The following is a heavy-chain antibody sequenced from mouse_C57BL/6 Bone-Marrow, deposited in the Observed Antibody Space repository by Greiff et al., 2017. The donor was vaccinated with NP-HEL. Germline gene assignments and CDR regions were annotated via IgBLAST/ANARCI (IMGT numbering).Heavy chain of an antibody. CDR2: INPSSGYT. V-gene: IGHV1-7*01. D-gene: IGHD1-1*01. CDR3: ARSSITTVVATSPYFDY. CDR1: GYTFTSYW. Sequence: QVQLQQSGAELAKPGASVKLSCKASGYTFTSYWMHWVKQRPGQGLEWIGYINPSSGYTKYNQKFKDKATLTADKSSSTAYMQLSSLTYEDSAVYYCARSSITTVVATSPYFDYWGQGTTLTVSS. J-gene: IGHJ2*01.